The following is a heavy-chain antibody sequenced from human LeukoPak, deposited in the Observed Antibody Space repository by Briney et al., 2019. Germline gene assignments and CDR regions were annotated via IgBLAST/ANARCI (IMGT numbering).Heavy chain of an antibody. Sequence: SETLSLTCTVSGGSISSYYWSWIRQPPGKGLEWIGYIYYSGSTNYNPSLKSRVTISVDTSKNQFSLKLTSVTAADTAVYYCARGVGSGYTDDWGQGTLVTVSS. V-gene: IGHV4-59*01. CDR3: ARGVGSGYTDD. J-gene: IGHJ4*02. CDR1: GGSISSYY. CDR2: IYYSGST. D-gene: IGHD3-22*01.